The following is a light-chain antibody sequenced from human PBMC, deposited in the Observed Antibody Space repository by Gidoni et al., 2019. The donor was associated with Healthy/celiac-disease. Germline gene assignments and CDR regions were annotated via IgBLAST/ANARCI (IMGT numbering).Light chain of an antibody. CDR2: DVS. CDR3: CSYAGNYTLGSWV. CDR1: SSDVGGYNY. J-gene: IGLJ3*02. Sequence: QSALTQFRSVSGSPGQSVTISCTGTSSDVGGYNYVSWYQQHPGKAPKLMIFDVSKRPSGVPDRFSGSKSGNTASLTISGLQAEDEADYFCCSYAGNYTLGSWVFGGGTKLTVL. V-gene: IGLV2-11*01.